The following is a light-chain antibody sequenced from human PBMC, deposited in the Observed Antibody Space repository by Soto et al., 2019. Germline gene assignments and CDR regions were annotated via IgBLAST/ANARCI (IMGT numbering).Light chain of an antibody. V-gene: IGKV3-20*01. Sequence: EIVLTQSPCTLSLSPGERATLSCRASQSVSSNYLGWYQKKPGQPPRLLIYGGSSRATGIPDRFSGGGSGTDFTLTIIRLEPEDFAEYYCHQYGSSLRTFGQGTKVDIK. J-gene: IGKJ1*01. CDR1: QSVSSNY. CDR3: HQYGSSLRT. CDR2: GGS.